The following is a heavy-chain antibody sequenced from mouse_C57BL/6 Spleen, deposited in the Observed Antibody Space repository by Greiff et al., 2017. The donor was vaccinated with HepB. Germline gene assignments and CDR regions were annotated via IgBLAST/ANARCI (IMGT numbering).Heavy chain of an antibody. CDR1: GYAFSSYW. D-gene: IGHD4-1*01. V-gene: IGHV1-80*01. J-gene: IGHJ2*01. CDR3: ARRTGTVGDCDY. CDR2: IYPGDGDT. Sequence: VQLQQSGAELVKPGASVKISCKASGYAFSSYWMNWVKQRPGKGLEWIGQIYPGDGDTNYNGKFKGKATLTADKSSSTAYMQLSSLTSEDSAVYFCARRTGTVGDCDYWGQGTTLTVSS.